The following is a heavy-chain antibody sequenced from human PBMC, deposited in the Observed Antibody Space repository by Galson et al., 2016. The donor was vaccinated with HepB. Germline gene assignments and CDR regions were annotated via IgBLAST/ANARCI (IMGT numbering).Heavy chain of an antibody. J-gene: IGHJ4*02. CDR3: TRDWGGGPY. CDR2: IKHDGSEK. Sequence: SLRLSCAASGFTFSSYWMSWVRQAPGKGLEWVASIKHDGSEKYYVDSVKGRFIISRDNAYNSVYVQMNSLRAEDTAVYYCTRDWGGGPYWGQETLVTVSS. V-gene: IGHV3-7*04. D-gene: IGHD4-23*01. CDR1: GFTFSSYW.